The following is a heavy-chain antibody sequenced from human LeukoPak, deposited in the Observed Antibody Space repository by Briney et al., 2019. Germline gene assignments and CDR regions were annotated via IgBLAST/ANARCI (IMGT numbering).Heavy chain of an antibody. CDR2: INHSGGT. J-gene: IGHJ5*02. Sequence: SETLSLTCAVYGGSFSGYYWSWIRQPPGKGPEWIGEINHSGGTNYNPSLKSRVTISVDTSKNQFSLRLSSVTAADTAVYYCARGPVMVYAIKSGWFDPWGQGTLVTVSS. CDR3: ARGPVMVYAIKSGWFDP. D-gene: IGHD2-8*01. V-gene: IGHV4-34*01. CDR1: GGSFSGYY.